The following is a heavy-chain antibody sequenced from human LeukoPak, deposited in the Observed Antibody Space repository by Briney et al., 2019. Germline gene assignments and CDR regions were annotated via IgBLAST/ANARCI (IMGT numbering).Heavy chain of an antibody. D-gene: IGHD1-1*01. CDR3: ARDWELXRVFXY. V-gene: IGHV1-18*01. J-gene: IGHJ4*02. CDR1: TFTXXG. Sequence: TFTXXGISWVRQAPGQGLEWMGWISAYNGNTNYAQKLQGRVTMTTDTSTSTAYMELRSLRSDDTAVYYCARDWELXRVFXYWGQGTLVTVSS. CDR2: ISAYNGNT.